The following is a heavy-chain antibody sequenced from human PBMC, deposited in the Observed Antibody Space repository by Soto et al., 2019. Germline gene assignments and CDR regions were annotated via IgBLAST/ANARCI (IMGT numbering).Heavy chain of an antibody. V-gene: IGHV3-23*01. CDR3: AKSAPSSSSGYQYYFDY. CDR2: ITAGGYST. J-gene: IGHJ4*02. Sequence: PGGSLRLSCAVSGFAFSSRAMTWGRQAPGKGLEWVSSITAGGYSTYYADSVKSRFAISRDNSKNTLYLQMNSLKVEDTAVYYCAKSAPSSSSGYQYYFDYWGQGTLVTVSS. D-gene: IGHD3-22*01. CDR1: GFAFSSRA.